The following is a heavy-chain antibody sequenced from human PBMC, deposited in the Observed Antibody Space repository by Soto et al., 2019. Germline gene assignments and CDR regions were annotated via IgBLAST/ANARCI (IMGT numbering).Heavy chain of an antibody. D-gene: IGHD2-15*01. CDR3: AREIVVVVAAEAYYFDY. CDR2: IYYSGST. V-gene: IGHV4-39*01. J-gene: IGHJ4*02. CDR1: GGSISSSSYY. Sequence: SETLSLTCTVSGGSISSSSYYWGWIRQPPGKGLEWIGSIYYSGSTYYNPSLKSRVTISVDTSKNQFSLKLSSVTAADTAVYYCAREIVVVVAAEAYYFDYWGQGTLVTVSS.